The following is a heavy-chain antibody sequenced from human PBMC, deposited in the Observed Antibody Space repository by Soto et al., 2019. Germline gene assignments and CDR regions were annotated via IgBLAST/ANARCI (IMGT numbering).Heavy chain of an antibody. Sequence: PGGSLRLSCAASGFTFSSYGMHWFRQAPGKGLEWVAVISYDGSNKYYADSVKGRFTISRDNSKNTPYLQMNSLRAEDTAVYYCAKEEGDDVSPSFFDYWGQGTLVTVSS. J-gene: IGHJ4*02. D-gene: IGHD1-1*01. V-gene: IGHV3-30*18. CDR1: GFTFSSYG. CDR3: AKEEGDDVSPSFFDY. CDR2: ISYDGSNK.